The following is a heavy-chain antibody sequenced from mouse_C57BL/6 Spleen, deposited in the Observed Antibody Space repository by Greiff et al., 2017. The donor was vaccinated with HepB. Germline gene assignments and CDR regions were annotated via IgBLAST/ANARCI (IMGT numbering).Heavy chain of an antibody. Sequence: EVKLVESGGDLVKPGGSLKLSCAASGFTFSSYGMSWVRQTPDKRLEWVATISSGGSYTYYPDSVKGRFTISRDNAKNTLYLQMSSLKSEDTAMYYCARHERSNYVAYWGQGTLVTVSA. D-gene: IGHD2-5*01. J-gene: IGHJ3*01. CDR2: ISSGGSYT. CDR1: GFTFSSYG. V-gene: IGHV5-6*01. CDR3: ARHERSNYVAY.